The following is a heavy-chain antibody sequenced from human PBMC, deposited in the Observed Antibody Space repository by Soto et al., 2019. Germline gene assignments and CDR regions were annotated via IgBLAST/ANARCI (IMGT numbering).Heavy chain of an antibody. Sequence: EVQLLESGGGLVQPGGSLRLSCAASGFTFSSYAMSWVRQAPGKGLKWVSAISGSGGSTYYADSVKGRFTISRDNSKNTLYLQMNSLRAEDTAVYYCAKERDSSGYYYYYYGMDVWGQGTTVTVSS. D-gene: IGHD3-22*01. CDR2: ISGSGGST. V-gene: IGHV3-23*01. CDR1: GFTFSSYA. CDR3: AKERDSSGYYYYYYGMDV. J-gene: IGHJ6*02.